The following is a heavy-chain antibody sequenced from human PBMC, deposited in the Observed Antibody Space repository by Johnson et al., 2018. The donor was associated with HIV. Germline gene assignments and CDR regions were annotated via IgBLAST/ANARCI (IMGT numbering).Heavy chain of an antibody. D-gene: IGHD6-13*01. V-gene: IGHV3-30*02. CDR1: GFTFSSYG. CDR2: IRYDGSNK. CDR3: AKGHCIAAAGVGAACHAFDI. Sequence: QEKLVESGGGLVQPGGSLRLSCAASGFTFSSYGMHWVRQAPGKGLEWVAFIRYDGSNKYYADSVKGRFTISRDNSKNTLYLQMNSLRAEDTAVYYCAKGHCIAAAGVGAACHAFDIWGQGTMVTVSS. J-gene: IGHJ3*02.